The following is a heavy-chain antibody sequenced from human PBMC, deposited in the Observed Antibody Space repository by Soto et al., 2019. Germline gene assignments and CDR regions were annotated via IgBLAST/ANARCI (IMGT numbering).Heavy chain of an antibody. Sequence: QITLKESGPSLVRPTETLTLTCTFSGCSLITGVGVGWVRQPPGKALEWLAVIFWDKNDYYRPSLQTRVTISKETSEGQVVLTLTNMDPADTATYFCTQTYGSGSWGWYFHSWGQGTLVTVSS. J-gene: IGHJ4*02. CDR2: IFWDKND. CDR3: TQTYGSGSWGWYFHS. D-gene: IGHD1-26*01. CDR1: GCSLITGVG. V-gene: IGHV2-5*02.